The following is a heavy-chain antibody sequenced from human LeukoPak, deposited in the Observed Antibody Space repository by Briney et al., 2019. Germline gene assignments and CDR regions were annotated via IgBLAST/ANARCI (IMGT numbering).Heavy chain of an antibody. J-gene: IGHJ6*03. CDR1: GFTFDDYG. Sequence: GGSLRLSCAASGFTFDDYGMSWVRQAPGKGLEWVSGINWNGGSTGYADSVKGRFTISRDNAKNSLYLQLNSLRAEDTAVYYCARDPYSGSYSDYYYYYMDVWGKGTTVTVSS. V-gene: IGHV3-20*04. D-gene: IGHD1-26*01. CDR2: INWNGGST. CDR3: ARDPYSGSYSDYYYYYMDV.